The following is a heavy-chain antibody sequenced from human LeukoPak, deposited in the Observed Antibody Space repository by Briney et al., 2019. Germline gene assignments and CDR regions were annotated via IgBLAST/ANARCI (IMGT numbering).Heavy chain of an antibody. V-gene: IGHV4-59*01. J-gene: IGHJ5*02. D-gene: IGHD1-26*01. CDR3: ASQARGNWFDP. CDR1: GGSISSYY. CDR2: IYYSGTT. Sequence: PSETLSLTCTVSGGSISSYYWSWIRQPPGKGLEWIGYIYYSGTTNYNPSLKSRVTISVDTSKNQFSLKLSSVTAADTAVYYCASQARGNWFDPWGQGTLVTVSS.